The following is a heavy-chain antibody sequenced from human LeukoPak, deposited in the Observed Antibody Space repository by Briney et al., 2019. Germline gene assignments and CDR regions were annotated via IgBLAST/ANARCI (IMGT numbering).Heavy chain of an antibody. CDR3: ARQAEGSSSGPYFFDY. CDR1: GGSVRSYY. J-gene: IGHJ4*02. D-gene: IGHD5-18*01. CDR2: AFHGGNS. Sequence: SETLSLTCTVSGGSVRSYYWSWIRQPPGKVLEWIGSAFHGGNSYYNPSPKSRVTVSVDTSNNQFSLRLTSVTAADTALYYCARQAEGSSSGPYFFDYWGQGTLVTVSS. V-gene: IGHV4-59*04.